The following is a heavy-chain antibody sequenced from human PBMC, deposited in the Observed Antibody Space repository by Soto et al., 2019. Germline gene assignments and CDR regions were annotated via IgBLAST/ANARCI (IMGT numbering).Heavy chain of an antibody. D-gene: IGHD1-26*01. J-gene: IGHJ5*02. CDR1: GGSISSSSYY. V-gene: IGHV4-39*01. CDR3: ARHLGGRYGEAWFDP. CDR2: IYYSGST. Sequence: PSETLSLTCTASGGSISSSSYYWGFIRHPPWKGLEWIGSIYYSGSTYYNQALKSRVTISVDTSKNQFSLKLSSVTAADTAVYYYARHLGGRYGEAWFDPWGQGTLVPDSS.